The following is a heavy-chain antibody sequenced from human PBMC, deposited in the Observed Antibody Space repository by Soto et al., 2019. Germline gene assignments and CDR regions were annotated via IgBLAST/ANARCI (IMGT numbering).Heavy chain of an antibody. CDR2: IWGDGTNE. J-gene: IGHJ4*02. V-gene: IGHV3-30*02. CDR1: GFTFSSYG. D-gene: IGHD2-21*01. CDR3: AVLHSRSTSHIDG. Sequence: PGGSLRLSCVGSGFTFSSYGIHWVRQAPGKGLECVALIWGDGTNEDYADSVEGRFTISRDNSKNTVYLEMNSLRVEDTAVYYGAVLHSRSTSHIDGWGQGALVTVSS.